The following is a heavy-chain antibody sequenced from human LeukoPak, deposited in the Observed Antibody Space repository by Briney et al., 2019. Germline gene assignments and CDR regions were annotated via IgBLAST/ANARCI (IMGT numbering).Heavy chain of an antibody. CDR3: ARDGAYGPLQCAFDI. CDR1: GGSFSGYY. D-gene: IGHD3-16*01. J-gene: IGHJ3*02. Sequence: SETLSLTCAVYGGSFSGYYWSWIRQPPGKGLEWIGEINHSGSTNYNPSLKSRVTISVDTSKNQFSLKLSSVTAADTAVYYCARDGAYGPLQCAFDIWGQGTMVTVSS. CDR2: INHSGST. V-gene: IGHV4-34*01.